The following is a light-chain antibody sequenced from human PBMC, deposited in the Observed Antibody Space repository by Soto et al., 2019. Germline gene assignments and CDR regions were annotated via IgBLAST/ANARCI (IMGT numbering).Light chain of an antibody. V-gene: IGKV3-20*01. CDR3: QQHGGSPTWT. CDR2: ATS. J-gene: IGKJ1*01. CDR1: QSVSRY. Sequence: VLTQSPGTLSLSPGERATLSCRASQSVSRYLVWYQQKPGQAPRLLIYATSSRATGIPDRFSGSGSGTDFTLTISRLEPEDFAVYFCQQHGGSPTWTFGQGTKVDIK.